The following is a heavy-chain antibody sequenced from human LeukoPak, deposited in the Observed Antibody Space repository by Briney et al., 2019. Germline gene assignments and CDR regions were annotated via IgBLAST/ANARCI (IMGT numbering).Heavy chain of an antibody. D-gene: IGHD3-9*01. CDR1: GGSISRSIYF. CDR3: ARHGQGLRYFDWMSFDS. J-gene: IGHJ4*02. Sequence: SETLSLTCTVSGGSISRSIYFWGWIRQPPGKGLEWIGDISDSGSTYYSPSLKSRVTISVDTSRNQFSLNLNSVTATDTAVYYCARHGQGLRYFDWMSFDSWGQGAPVTASS. CDR2: ISDSGST. V-gene: IGHV4-39*01.